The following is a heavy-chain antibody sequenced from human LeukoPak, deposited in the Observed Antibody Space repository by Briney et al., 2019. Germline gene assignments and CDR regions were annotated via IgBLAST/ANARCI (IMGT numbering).Heavy chain of an antibody. CDR3: VKGPRPDITVAHTVEN. V-gene: IGHV3-23*01. J-gene: IGHJ4*02. CDR1: GFTFSSYA. Sequence: GGSLRLSCAASGFTFSSYAMSWVRQAPGKGLEWVSAISGSGGNTFYADSVKGRFTISRDNSKNSLYLQMNTVRAEDTAVYYCVKGPRPDITVAHTVENWGQGTLVTVSS. CDR2: ISGSGGNT. D-gene: IGHD6-19*01.